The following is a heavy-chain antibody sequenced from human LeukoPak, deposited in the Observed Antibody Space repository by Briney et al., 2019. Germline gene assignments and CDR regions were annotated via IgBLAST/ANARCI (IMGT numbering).Heavy chain of an antibody. CDR1: GGSISSGDYY. V-gene: IGHV4-30-4*01. Sequence: SETLSLTCTVSGGSISSGDYYWSWIRQPPGKGLEWIGYIYYSGSTYYNPSLKSRVTISVDTSKNQFSLKLSSVTAADTAVYYCARDLNYYGSGSSDDYWGQGTLVTVSS. CDR2: IYYSGST. J-gene: IGHJ4*02. CDR3: ARDLNYYGSGSSDDY. D-gene: IGHD3-10*01.